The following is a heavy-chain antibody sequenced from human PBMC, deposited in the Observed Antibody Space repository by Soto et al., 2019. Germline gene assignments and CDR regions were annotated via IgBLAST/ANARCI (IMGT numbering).Heavy chain of an antibody. V-gene: IGHV3-30*19. CDR2: ISHDERIK. J-gene: IGHJ4*02. CDR3: ARSLEGASSYLLDY. Sequence: QVQLVEAGGGVVQPGRSLRLSCAASGFTFSDYVMHWVRQVPGKGLEWVAVISHDERIKYYADSVKGRFTISRDNSNNMLYLQMDSLQTEDTALYCCARSLEGASSYLLDYWGQGTLVTVSS. CDR1: GFTFSDYV.